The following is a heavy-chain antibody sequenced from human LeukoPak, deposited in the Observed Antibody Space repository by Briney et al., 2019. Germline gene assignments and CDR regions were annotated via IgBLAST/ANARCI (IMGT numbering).Heavy chain of an antibody. CDR3: ARDWAPSNGNWFAP. J-gene: IGHJ5*02. V-gene: IGHV3-11*06. CDR1: GFIFRDYY. Sequence: GGSLRLSCAASGFIFRDYYMSWVRQAPGKGLEGISYISTTGTYINYADSVKGRFTISRDNVKNSLYLQMNSLRAEDMAVYYWARDWAPSNGNWFAPWGQGTLVTVSS. D-gene: IGHD1-1*01. CDR2: ISTTGTYI.